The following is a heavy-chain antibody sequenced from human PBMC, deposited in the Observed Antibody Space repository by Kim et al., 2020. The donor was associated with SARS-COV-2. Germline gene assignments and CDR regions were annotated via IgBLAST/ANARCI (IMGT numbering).Heavy chain of an antibody. V-gene: IGHV4-59*01. CDR3: ASRDGLGYLDY. CDR2: IYYSGST. J-gene: IGHJ4*02. Sequence: SETLSLTCTVSGGSISSYYWSWIRQPPGKGLEWIAYIYYSGSTTYNPSLKSRVTISVDTSKNQFSLKLSSVTAADTAVYYCASRDGLGYLDYWGQGTLVTVSS. D-gene: IGHD7-27*01. CDR1: GGSISSYY.